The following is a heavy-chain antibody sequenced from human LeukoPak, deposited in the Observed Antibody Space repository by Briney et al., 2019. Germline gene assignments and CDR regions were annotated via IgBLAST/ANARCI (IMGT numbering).Heavy chain of an antibody. V-gene: IGHV3-23*01. Sequence: PGGSLRLSCAASGFTFSSYAMSWVRQAPGKGLEWVSAISGSGGSTYYADSVKGRFTISRDNSKNTLYLQMNSLRAEDTAVYYCAKGVDSSGYLHLLDYWGQGTLVTVSS. D-gene: IGHD3-22*01. CDR3: AKGVDSSGYLHLLDY. J-gene: IGHJ4*02. CDR1: GFTFSSYA. CDR2: ISGSGGST.